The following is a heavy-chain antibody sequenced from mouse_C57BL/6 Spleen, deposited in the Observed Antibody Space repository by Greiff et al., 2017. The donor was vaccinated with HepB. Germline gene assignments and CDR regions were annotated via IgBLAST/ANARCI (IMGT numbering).Heavy chain of an antibody. CDR3: ARQGYYYGSSYAMDY. CDR1: GFTFSDYY. J-gene: IGHJ4*01. CDR2: ISNGGGST. D-gene: IGHD1-1*01. V-gene: IGHV5-12*01. Sequence: EVKLVDSGGGLVQPGGSLKLSCAASGFTFSDYYMYWVRQTPEKRLEWVAYISNGGGSTYYPDTVKGRFTISRDNAKNTLYLQMSRLKSEDTAMYYCARQGYYYGSSYAMDYWGQGTSVTVSS.